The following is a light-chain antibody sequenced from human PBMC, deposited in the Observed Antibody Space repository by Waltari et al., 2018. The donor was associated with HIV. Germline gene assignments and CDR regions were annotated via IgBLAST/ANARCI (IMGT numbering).Light chain of an antibody. V-gene: IGLV2-8*01. Sequence: QSALTQPPSASGSPGQSVTLPCTGTSSEVGGYNYVSWHQQHPGKAPKLRIYDVIKMPAGVPDRFSGSKSGTTASLTVSGLQPEDEADYYCSSHAGSKVVFGGGTRLTVL. J-gene: IGLJ2*01. CDR1: SSEVGGYNY. CDR3: SSHAGSKVV. CDR2: DVI.